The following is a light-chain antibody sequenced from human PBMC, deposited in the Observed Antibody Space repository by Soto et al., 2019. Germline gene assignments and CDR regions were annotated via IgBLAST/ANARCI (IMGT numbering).Light chain of an antibody. CDR2: GSP. J-gene: IGKJ5*01. CDR1: QSVSSTY. V-gene: IGKV3-15*01. CDR3: QQYSNWPPAIT. Sequence: EIVLTQPPGTRSLSPGERATLSCRASQSVSSTYLAWFQRTSGQPPRLLIYGSPTRATGVPDRCSGSGSGTEFTLIISSLQSEDVALYYCQQYSNWPPAITFGQGTRLEIK.